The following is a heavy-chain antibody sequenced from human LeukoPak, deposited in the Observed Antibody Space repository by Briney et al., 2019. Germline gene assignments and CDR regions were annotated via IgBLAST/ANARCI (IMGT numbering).Heavy chain of an antibody. CDR1: GGSISSSSYY. Sequence: PSETLSLTCTVSGGSISSSSYYWGWIRQPPGKGLEWIGYIYYSGSTYYNPSLKSRVTISVDTSKNQFSLKLSSVTAADTAVYYCARVVWFGELSTPRFDYWGQGTLVTVSS. CDR2: IYYSGST. V-gene: IGHV4-30-4*08. J-gene: IGHJ4*02. D-gene: IGHD3-10*01. CDR3: ARVVWFGELSTPRFDY.